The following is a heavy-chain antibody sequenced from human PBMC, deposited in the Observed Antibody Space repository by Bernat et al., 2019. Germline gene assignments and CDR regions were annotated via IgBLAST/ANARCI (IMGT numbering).Heavy chain of an antibody. CDR1: GFTFSNYE. CDR2: ISSSGTTI. V-gene: IGHV3-48*03. Sequence: EVNLVESGGALVQPGGSLRLSCAASGFTFSNYEMNWVRQAPGKGLEWVSYISSSGTTIYYAESVKGRFTISRDNAKNSLYLQMNSLRAEDTAVYYCARWVPRNWGHFDYWGQGTLVTVSS. D-gene: IGHD7-27*01. J-gene: IGHJ4*02. CDR3: ARWVPRNWGHFDY.